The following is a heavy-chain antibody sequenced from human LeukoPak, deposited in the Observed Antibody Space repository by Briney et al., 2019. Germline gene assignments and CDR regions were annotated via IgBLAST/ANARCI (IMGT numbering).Heavy chain of an antibody. CDR1: GASMRSETHY. D-gene: IGHD2-2*01. J-gene: IGHJ4*02. Sequence: SQTLSLTCNVSGASMRSETHYWSWLRQHPGTGPEWIAYIYYTAGAYYNPSLESRVSISLDASENQFSLKLSSVTAADTAVYYCASGRRELKYAPDYWGQGTLVTVSS. CDR3: ASGRRELKYAPDY. V-gene: IGHV4-31*03. CDR2: IYYTAGA.